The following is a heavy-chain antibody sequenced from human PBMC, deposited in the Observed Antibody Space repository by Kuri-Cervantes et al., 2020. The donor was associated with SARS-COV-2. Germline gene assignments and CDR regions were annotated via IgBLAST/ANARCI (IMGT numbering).Heavy chain of an antibody. J-gene: IGHJ6*03. CDR1: GGTFSSYA. CDR3: ARSNYGSGSLYRPGAYYYYMDV. V-gene: IGHV1-69*13. CDR2: IIPIFGTA. Sequence: SVKVSCKASGGTFSSYAISWVRQAPGQGLEWMGGIIPIFGTANYAQKFQGRVTITADESTSTAYMELSSLRSEDTAVYYCARSNYGSGSLYRPGAYYYYMDVWGKGTTVTVSS. D-gene: IGHD3-10*01.